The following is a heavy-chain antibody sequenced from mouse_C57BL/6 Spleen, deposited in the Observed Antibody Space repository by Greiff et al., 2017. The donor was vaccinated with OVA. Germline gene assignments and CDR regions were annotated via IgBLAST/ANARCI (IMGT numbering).Heavy chain of an antibody. CDR3: ARRVPRYDGYDY. CDR2: IFPGDGDT. D-gene: IGHD2-3*01. V-gene: IGHV1-80*01. J-gene: IGHJ2*01. Sequence: VQLQQSGAELVKPGASVKISCKASGYAFSSYWMNWVKQRPGKGLEWIGQIFPGDGDTNYNGKFKGKATLTADTSSSTAYMQLSSLTSEDSAVYFCARRVPRYDGYDYWGQGTTLTVSS. CDR1: GYAFSSYW.